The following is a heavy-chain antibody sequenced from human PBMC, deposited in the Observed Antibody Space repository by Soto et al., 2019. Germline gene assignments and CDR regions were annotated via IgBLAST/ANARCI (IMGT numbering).Heavy chain of an antibody. Sequence: PPEKLRHTYTGSGGTLSRGNHYWSWIRQPPEKGLEWIGYAHFSGITTYNPSLKNRVTISVDTSRNQFSLRLSSVTAADTAVYYCARSITLGQWPSHFRNWRQGTLVSVS. CDR2: AHFSGIT. CDR3: ARSITLGQWPSHFRN. CDR1: GGTLSRGNHY. V-gene: IGHV4-61*01. J-gene: IGHJ4*02. D-gene: IGHD6-19*01.